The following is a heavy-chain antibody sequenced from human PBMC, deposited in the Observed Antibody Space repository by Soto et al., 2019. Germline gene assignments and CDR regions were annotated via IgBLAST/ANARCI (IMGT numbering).Heavy chain of an antibody. D-gene: IGHD4-17*01. CDR1: SYTFTSYG. Sequence: QVQLVQSGTEVKKPGASVKVSCKASSYTFTSYGISWVRQAPGQGLEWMGWVSAYDGDTNYAQNLRGRVTMTTDASTSTAYMELRSLRSDDTALYYCARDWYYGDNDDVFDIWGQGTMVIVTS. CDR3: ARDWYYGDNDDVFDI. J-gene: IGHJ3*02. CDR2: VSAYDGDT. V-gene: IGHV1-18*01.